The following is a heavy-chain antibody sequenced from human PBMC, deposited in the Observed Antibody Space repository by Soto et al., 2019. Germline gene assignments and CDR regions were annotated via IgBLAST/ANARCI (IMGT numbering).Heavy chain of an antibody. D-gene: IGHD6-19*01. V-gene: IGHV4-59*01. CDR3: ARVGGSGWNFDS. CDR2: IYSSGTT. J-gene: IGHJ4*02. CDR1: GGSINDYY. Sequence: SETLSLTCTVSGGSINDYYWSWVRQPPGKGLEWIGYIYSSGTTNYNPSLRSRVSISVDTSKNQFSLKLNSMTAADTAIYYCARVGGSGWNFDSWGQGILVTVS.